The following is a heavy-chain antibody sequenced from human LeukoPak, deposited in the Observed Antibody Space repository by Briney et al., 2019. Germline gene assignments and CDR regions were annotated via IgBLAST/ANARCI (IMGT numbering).Heavy chain of an antibody. V-gene: IGHV1-69*04. CDR3: ARDLPHNSSGHDAFDI. D-gene: IGHD6-19*01. CDR1: GGTFSSYA. J-gene: IGHJ3*02. Sequence: SVKVSCKASGGTFSSYAISRVRQAPGQGLEWMGRIIPILGIANYAQKFQGRVTITADKSTSTAYMELSSLRSEDTAVYYCARDLPHNSSGHDAFDIWGQGTMVTVSS. CDR2: IIPILGIA.